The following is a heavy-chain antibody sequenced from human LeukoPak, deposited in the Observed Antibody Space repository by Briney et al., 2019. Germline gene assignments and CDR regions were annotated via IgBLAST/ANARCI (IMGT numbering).Heavy chain of an antibody. Sequence: SETLSLTCTVSGGSISSGSYYWSWIRQPAGKGLEWIGRIYTSGSTNYNPALKRRVTISVDTSNNQFSLKLSSVTAAETAVYYCAREKGSSWYTDAFDIWGQGTMVTVSS. D-gene: IGHD6-13*01. CDR1: GGSISSGSYY. CDR2: IYTSGST. CDR3: AREKGSSWYTDAFDI. V-gene: IGHV4-61*02. J-gene: IGHJ3*02.